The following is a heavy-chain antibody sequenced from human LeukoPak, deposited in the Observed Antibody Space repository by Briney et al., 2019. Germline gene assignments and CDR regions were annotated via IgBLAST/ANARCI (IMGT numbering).Heavy chain of an antibody. CDR1: GFSFNSYD. CDR2: ISYDGKKY. D-gene: IGHD3-3*01. CDR3: AKAAGKENGYDFYFEH. J-gene: IGHJ4*02. V-gene: IGHV3-30*04. Sequence: GGSLRLSCTASGFSFNSYDMHWVRQAPGKGLEWVAVISYDGKKYYYADSVKGRFTISRDNSKSALYLQMNSLRPEDMAVYYCAKAAGKENGYDFYFEHWGQGTLVTVSS.